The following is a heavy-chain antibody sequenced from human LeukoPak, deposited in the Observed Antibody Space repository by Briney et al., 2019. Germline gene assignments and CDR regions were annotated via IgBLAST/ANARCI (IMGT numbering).Heavy chain of an antibody. D-gene: IGHD2-15*01. J-gene: IGHJ5*02. CDR3: ARAGYCSGGSCYDWFDP. CDR1: GGTFSSSA. Sequence: GASVTVSCKASGGTFSSSAISWVRQAPGQGLEWMGGIIPIFGTANYAQKFQGGVTITTDESTSTAYMELSSLRSEDTAVYYCARAGYCSGGSCYDWFDPWGQGTLVTVSS. CDR2: IIPIFGTA. V-gene: IGHV1-69*05.